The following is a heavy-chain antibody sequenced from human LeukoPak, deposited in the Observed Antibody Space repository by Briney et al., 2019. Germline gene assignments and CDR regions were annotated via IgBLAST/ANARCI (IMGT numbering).Heavy chain of an antibody. D-gene: IGHD3-22*01. CDR3: ARPYYYDSRIDP. CDR1: GGSISSGDYY. Sequence: SETLSLTCTVSGGSISSGDYYWSWIRQPPGKGLEWIAYMYYSGSTYYNPSLKSRVTISADTSKNQLSLKLSSVTAADTTVYYCARPYYYDSRIDPWGQGILVTVSS. J-gene: IGHJ5*02. V-gene: IGHV4-30-4*01. CDR2: MYYSGST.